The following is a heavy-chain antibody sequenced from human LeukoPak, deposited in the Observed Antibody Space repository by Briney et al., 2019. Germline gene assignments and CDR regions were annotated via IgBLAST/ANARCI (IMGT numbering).Heavy chain of an antibody. D-gene: IGHD2-15*01. CDR1: GFTFSSYG. CDR2: ISPTGGTT. J-gene: IGHJ6*03. V-gene: IGHV3-23*01. Sequence: GGSLRLSCAASGFTFSSYGMSWVRQAPGRGLEWVSAISPTGGTTYYAASVRGRFTIPRDNSRNTLYLQMNSLRAEDTAIYYCAKNGDRGAYCSGGTCYPYYYYYMDVWGKGTTVTISS. CDR3: AKNGDRGAYCSGGTCYPYYYYYMDV.